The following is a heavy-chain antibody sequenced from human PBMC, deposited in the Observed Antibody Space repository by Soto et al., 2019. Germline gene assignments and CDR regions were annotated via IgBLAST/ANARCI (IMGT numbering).Heavy chain of an antibody. CDR1: GGSISSGGFS. Sequence: QMQLQESGSGLVKSSQTLSLTCAVSGGSISSGGFSWNWIRQSPGKGLEWIGYIYQSGYTLYNPSFKSRVTISVDRSKNLFSLNLTSVTAADTAVYYCARDSYDGNWFDPWGQGTLVTVSS. D-gene: IGHD5-12*01. CDR3: ARDSYDGNWFDP. V-gene: IGHV4-30-2*06. CDR2: IYQSGYT. J-gene: IGHJ5*02.